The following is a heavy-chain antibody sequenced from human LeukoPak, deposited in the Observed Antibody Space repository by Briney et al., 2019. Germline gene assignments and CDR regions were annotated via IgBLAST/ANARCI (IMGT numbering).Heavy chain of an antibody. D-gene: IGHD1-26*01. J-gene: IGHJ4*02. CDR1: GYTFTGYY. CDR2: INPNSGGT. CDR3: ARDSGSFQDGFDY. Sequence: GASVKVSCKASGYTFTGYYMHWVRQAPGQGLEWMGWINPNSGGTNYAQKFQGRATMTRDTSISTAYMELSRLRSDDTAVYYCARDSGSFQDGFDYWGQGTLVTVSS. V-gene: IGHV1-2*02.